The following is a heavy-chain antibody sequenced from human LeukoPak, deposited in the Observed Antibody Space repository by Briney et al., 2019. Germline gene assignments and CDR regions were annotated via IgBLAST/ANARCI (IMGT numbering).Heavy chain of an antibody. CDR3: ARHEYCSSTSCYGALDY. Sequence: SETLSLTCAVSGYSISSGYYWGWIRQPPGKGLEWIGSIYHSGSTYYNPSLKSRVTISVDTSKNQFSLKLSSVTAADTAVYYCARHEYCSSTSCYGALDYWGQGTLVTDSS. V-gene: IGHV4-38-2*01. J-gene: IGHJ4*02. CDR1: GYSISSGYY. D-gene: IGHD2-2*01. CDR2: IYHSGST.